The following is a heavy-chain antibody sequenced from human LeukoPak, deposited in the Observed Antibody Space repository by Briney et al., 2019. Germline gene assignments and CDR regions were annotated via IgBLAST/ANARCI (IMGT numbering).Heavy chain of an antibody. Sequence: GGSLRLSCAASGFTFSNYAMHWVRQAPGKGLEYVSGVSSNGDSTYYAKSVKGRITISRDNAKNSLYLQMNSLRAEDTALYYCAKAGVVVTPHAFDIWGQGTMVTVSS. J-gene: IGHJ3*02. CDR2: VSSNGDST. CDR3: AKAGVVVTPHAFDI. D-gene: IGHD3-22*01. V-gene: IGHV3-64*01. CDR1: GFTFSNYA.